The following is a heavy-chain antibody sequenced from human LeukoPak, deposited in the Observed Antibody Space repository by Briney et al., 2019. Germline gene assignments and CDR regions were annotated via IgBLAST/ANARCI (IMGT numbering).Heavy chain of an antibody. J-gene: IGHJ5*02. CDR1: GLTFTNYW. CDR3: ARDSDWASDH. CDR2: INEHGGER. Sequence: GGSLRLSCTASGLTFTNYWMNWVRQAPGKGLEWVANINEHGGERYYVDSVKGRFTISRDNAKSSLYLQMNSLRADDTAVYYCARDSDWASDHWGQGTLVTVSS. D-gene: IGHD2-21*01. V-gene: IGHV3-7*01.